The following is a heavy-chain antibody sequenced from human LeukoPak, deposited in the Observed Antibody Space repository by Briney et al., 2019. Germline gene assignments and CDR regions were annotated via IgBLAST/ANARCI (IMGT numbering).Heavy chain of an antibody. V-gene: IGHV3-23*01. CDR1: GFTFSSYG. Sequence: PGGSLRLSRAASGFTFSSYGMHWVRQAPGKGREWVSAISGSGGSTYYADSVKGRFTISRDNSKNTLYLQRNSLRAEDTAVYYCAKRDDLDYWGQGTLVTVSS. CDR2: ISGSGGST. CDR3: AKRDDLDY. J-gene: IGHJ4*02.